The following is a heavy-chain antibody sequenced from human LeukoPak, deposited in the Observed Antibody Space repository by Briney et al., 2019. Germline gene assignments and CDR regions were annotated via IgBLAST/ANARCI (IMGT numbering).Heavy chain of an antibody. V-gene: IGHV4-4*09. Sequence: SETLSLTCTVSGGSISSYYWSWTRQPPGKGLEWIGYIYTSGSTNYNPSLKSRVTISVDTSKNQFSLKLSSVTAADTAVYYCARARYCTGGSCYFDYWGQGTLVTVSS. D-gene: IGHD2-8*02. J-gene: IGHJ4*02. CDR1: GGSISSYY. CDR2: IYTSGST. CDR3: ARARYCTGGSCYFDY.